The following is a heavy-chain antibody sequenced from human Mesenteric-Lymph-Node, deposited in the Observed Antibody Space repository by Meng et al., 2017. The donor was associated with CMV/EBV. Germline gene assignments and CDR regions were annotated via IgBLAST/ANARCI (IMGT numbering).Heavy chain of an antibody. D-gene: IGHD6-6*01. V-gene: IGHV4-34*01. J-gene: IGHJ4*02. CDR3: ARDRSGSIADY. Sequence: GSLSLTCAVYGGSFSGYYWSWIRQPPGKGLEWIGEINHSGSTNYNPSLKSRVTISVDTSKNQFSLKLSSVTAADTAVYYCARDRSGSIADYWGQGTLVTVSS. CDR1: GGSFSGYY. CDR2: INHSGST.